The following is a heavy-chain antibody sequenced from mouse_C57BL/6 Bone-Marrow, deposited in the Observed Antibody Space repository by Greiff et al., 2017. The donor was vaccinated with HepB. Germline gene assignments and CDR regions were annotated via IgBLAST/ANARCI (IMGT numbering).Heavy chain of an antibody. V-gene: IGHV1-50*01. D-gene: IGHD2-1*01. CDR1: GYTFTSYW. CDR2: IDPSDSYT. Sequence: QVQLQQPGAELVKPGASVKLSCKASGYTFTSYWMQWVKQRPGQGLEWIGEIDPSDSYTNYNQKFKGKATLTVDTSSSTAYMQLSSLTSEDSAVYYCARGGAYGNYRYYAMDYWGQGTSVTVSS. J-gene: IGHJ4*01. CDR3: ARGGAYGNYRYYAMDY.